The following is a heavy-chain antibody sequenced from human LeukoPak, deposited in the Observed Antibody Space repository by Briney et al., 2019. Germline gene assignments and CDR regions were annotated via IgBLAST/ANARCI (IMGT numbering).Heavy chain of an antibody. CDR1: GYSFTSYW. CDR3: ARLRGMATKTYYFDY. Sequence: GESLKISCKGSGYSFTSYWIGWVRQLPGKGLEWMEIIYPGDSDTRYSPSFQSQVTISADKSISTAYLQWSSLKASDTAMYYCARLRGMATKTYYFDYWGQGTLVTVSS. V-gene: IGHV5-51*01. CDR2: IYPGDSDT. D-gene: IGHD5-24*01. J-gene: IGHJ4*02.